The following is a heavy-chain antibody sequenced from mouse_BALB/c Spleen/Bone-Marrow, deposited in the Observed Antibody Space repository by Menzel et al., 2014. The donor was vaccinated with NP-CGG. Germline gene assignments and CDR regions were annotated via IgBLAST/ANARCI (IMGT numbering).Heavy chain of an antibody. CDR2: IHPSDSET. CDR1: GYSFTTYW. CDR3: AREKVYCGISWFAY. D-gene: IGHD2-1*01. V-gene: IGHV1-61*01. Sequence: QVQLKESGTEVVRPGASVKLSCKASGYSFTTYWMNWVKQRPGQGLEWIGMIHPSDSETRLNQKFKDKAILTVDKSSSTAYMQLNSPTSEDSAVYYCAREKVYCGISWFAYWGQWTLVTVSA. J-gene: IGHJ3*01.